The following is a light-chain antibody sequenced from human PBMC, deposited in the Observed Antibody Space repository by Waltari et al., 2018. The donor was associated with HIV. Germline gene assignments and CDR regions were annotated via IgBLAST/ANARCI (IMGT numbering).Light chain of an antibody. CDR3: QQYYNSPRT. J-gene: IGKJ1*01. V-gene: IGKV4-1*01. CDR2: WAS. Sequence: DIVMTQSPDSLAVSLGERATINCKSSQSVLYSSKNKNYLAWYQQKPGHPPKLLIYWASTRGSGVPDRFSGSGSGTDFTLTISSLLAEDVAVYYCQQYYNSPRTFGQGTKVEIK. CDR1: QSVLYSSKNKNY.